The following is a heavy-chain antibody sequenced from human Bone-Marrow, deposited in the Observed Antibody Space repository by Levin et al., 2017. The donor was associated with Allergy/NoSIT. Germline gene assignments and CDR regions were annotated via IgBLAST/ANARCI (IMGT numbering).Heavy chain of an antibody. D-gene: IGHD1-26*01. CDR1: GGTFSSYA. CDR2: IIPIFGTA. CDR3: ASPPVGATRLFAFDI. J-gene: IGHJ3*02. Sequence: SVKVSCKASGGTFSSYAISWVRQAPGQGLEWMGGIIPIFGTANYAQKFQGRVTITADKSTSTAYMELSSLRSEDTAVYYCASPPVGATRLFAFDIWGQGTMVTVSS. V-gene: IGHV1-69*06.